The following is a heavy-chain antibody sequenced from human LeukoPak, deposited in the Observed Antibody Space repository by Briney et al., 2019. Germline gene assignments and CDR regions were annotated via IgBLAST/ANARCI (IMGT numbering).Heavy chain of an antibody. Sequence: GESLKISCKGSGYSFITYWIGWVRQMPGKGLDWMGIIYPGDSDTRYSPSFQGQVTISADKSISTAFLQWSSLKASDTAMCYCAKRIAAPGIDAFDIWGQGTMVTVSS. J-gene: IGHJ3*02. CDR1: GYSFITYW. V-gene: IGHV5-51*01. CDR2: IYPGDSDT. CDR3: AKRIAAPGIDAFDI. D-gene: IGHD6-13*01.